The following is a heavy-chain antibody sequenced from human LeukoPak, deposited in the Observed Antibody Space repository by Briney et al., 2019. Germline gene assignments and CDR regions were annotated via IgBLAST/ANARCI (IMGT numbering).Heavy chain of an antibody. V-gene: IGHV1-8*01. Sequence: GASVKVSCKASGYTFTSYDINWVRQATGQGLEWVGWMNPNSGNTGYAQKFQGRVTMTRNTSISTAYMELSSLRSEDTAVYYCARAIYDSSGYYPLDYWGQGTLVTVSS. D-gene: IGHD3-22*01. J-gene: IGHJ4*02. CDR2: MNPNSGNT. CDR3: ARAIYDSSGYYPLDY. CDR1: GYTFTSYD.